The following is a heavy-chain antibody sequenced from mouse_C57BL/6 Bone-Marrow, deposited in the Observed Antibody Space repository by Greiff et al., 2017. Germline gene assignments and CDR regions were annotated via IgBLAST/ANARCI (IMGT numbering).Heavy chain of an antibody. J-gene: IGHJ1*03. CDR3: ARWGAIDGYWYFDV. Sequence: VQLQQSGAELARPGASVKLSCKASGYTFTSYGISWVKQRTGQGLEWIGEIYPRSGNTYYTEKFKGKATLTADKSSSTAYMELRSLTSEDSAVYFCARWGAIDGYWYFDVWGTGTTVTVSS. CDR1: GYTFTSYG. D-gene: IGHD3-1*01. CDR2: IYPRSGNT. V-gene: IGHV1-81*01.